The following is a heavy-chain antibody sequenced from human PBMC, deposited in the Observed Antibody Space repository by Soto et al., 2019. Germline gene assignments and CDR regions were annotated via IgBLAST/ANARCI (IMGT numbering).Heavy chain of an antibody. J-gene: IGHJ6*02. D-gene: IGHD2-15*01. V-gene: IGHV6-1*01. CDR1: GDSVSSNSAA. Sequence: PSQTLSLTCAISGDSVSSNSAAWNWIRQSPSRGLEWLGRTYYRSKWYNDYAVSVKSRITINPDTSKNQFSLQLNSVTPEDTAVYYCASDIGYCSGGSCFPYGMDVWGQGTTVTVSS. CDR2: TYYRSKWYN. CDR3: ASDIGYCSGGSCFPYGMDV.